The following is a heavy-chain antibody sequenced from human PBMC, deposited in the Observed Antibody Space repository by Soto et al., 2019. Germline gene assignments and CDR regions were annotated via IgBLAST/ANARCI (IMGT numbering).Heavy chain of an antibody. CDR2: IYYSGST. Sequence: LSLTCTVSGGSISSGDYYWSWIRQPPGKGLEWIGYIYYSGSTYYNPSLKSRVTISVDTSKNQFSLKLSSVTAADTAVYYCARDRRAPAAPFDYWGQGTLVTVSS. D-gene: IGHD2-2*01. CDR1: GGSISSGDYY. J-gene: IGHJ4*02. V-gene: IGHV4-30-4*01. CDR3: ARDRRAPAAPFDY.